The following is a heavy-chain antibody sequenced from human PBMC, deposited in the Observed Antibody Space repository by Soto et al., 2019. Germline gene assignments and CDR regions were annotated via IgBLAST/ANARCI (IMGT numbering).Heavy chain of an antibody. CDR3: AREEDHYASGSLLTTWLDP. CDR1: GGTFTSYT. D-gene: IGHD3-10*01. J-gene: IGHJ5*01. Sequence: QVQLVQSGAEVRKPGSSVKVSCKTSGGTFTSYTFSWVRQAPGQGLEWLGRVIPMFGIANYATKFQDRVTMTADKSTSTAYMELNSLRSEDTAMYFCAREEDHYASGSLLTTWLDPWGQGTLVIVSS. V-gene: IGHV1-69*08. CDR2: VIPMFGIA.